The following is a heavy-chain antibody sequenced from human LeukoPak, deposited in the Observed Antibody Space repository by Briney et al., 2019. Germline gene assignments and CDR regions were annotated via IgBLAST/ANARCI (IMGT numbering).Heavy chain of an antibody. CDR2: ISSSNCR. J-gene: IGHJ4*02. V-gene: IGHV3-21*01. CDR1: GFTFSSYS. CDR3: ARDHQGFGKSIDY. Sequence: PGGSLRLSCAASGFTFSSYSINWVRQAPGKGLEWVSSISSSNCRYYADSVKGRFTISRDNAKNSLYLQMNSLRAEDTAVYYCARDHQGFGKSIDYWGQGTLVTVSS. D-gene: IGHD3-10*01.